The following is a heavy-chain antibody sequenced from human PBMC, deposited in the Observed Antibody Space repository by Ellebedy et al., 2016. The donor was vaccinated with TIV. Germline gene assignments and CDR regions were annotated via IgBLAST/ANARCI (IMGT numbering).Heavy chain of an antibody. CDR2: FSWNSGVI. J-gene: IGHJ3*02. D-gene: IGHD1-26*01. V-gene: IGHV3-9*03. Sequence: SLKISCEASGFTFDDYAMHWVRQAPGKGLEWFSGFSWNSGVIEYADSVKGRFTISRDNAKNSVFLQMNSLRVEDMALYYCAKAVERGALDIWGQGTVATVSP. CDR1: GFTFDDYA. CDR3: AKAVERGALDI.